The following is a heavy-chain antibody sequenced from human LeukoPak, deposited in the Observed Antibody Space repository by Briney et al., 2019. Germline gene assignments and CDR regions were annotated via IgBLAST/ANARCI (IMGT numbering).Heavy chain of an antibody. J-gene: IGHJ4*02. Sequence: NPSETLSLTCTVSGGSVSSDYWSWIRQAPGKGLEWIGFIFYTGSNNYNPSLKSRVIMSVDTSKNQFSLRLNSVTAADTAVYYCARRGPWSGSFDYWGQGALVTVSS. CDR3: ARRGPWSGSFDY. V-gene: IGHV4-59*08. CDR2: IFYTGSN. D-gene: IGHD3-3*01. CDR1: GGSVSSDY.